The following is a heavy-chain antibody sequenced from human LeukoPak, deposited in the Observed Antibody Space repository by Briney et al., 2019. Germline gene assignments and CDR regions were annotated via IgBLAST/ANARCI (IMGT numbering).Heavy chain of an antibody. CDR3: ASPMTFMVRGLHGIDGFDV. D-gene: IGHD3-10*01. Sequence: SETLSLTCAVSGGSISSSNWWSWVRQPPGKGLERIGEIYHSGSTNYNPSLKSRVTISVDKSKNQFSLKLSSVTAADTAVYYCASPMTFMVRGLHGIDGFDVWGQGTMVTVSS. J-gene: IGHJ3*01. CDR2: IYHSGST. CDR1: GGSISSSNW. V-gene: IGHV4-4*02.